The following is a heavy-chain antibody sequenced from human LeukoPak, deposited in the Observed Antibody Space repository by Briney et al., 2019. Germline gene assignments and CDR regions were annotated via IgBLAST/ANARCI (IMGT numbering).Heavy chain of an antibody. Sequence: ASVKVTCKASGYTFTGYYMHWVRQAPGQGLEWMGRINPNSGGTNYAQKFQGRVTMTRDTSISTAYMELSRLRSDDTAVYYCARDSTFRDYEGDYWGQGTLVTVSS. CDR2: INPNSGGT. CDR3: ARDSTFRDYEGDY. CDR1: GYTFTGYY. V-gene: IGHV1-2*06. J-gene: IGHJ4*02. D-gene: IGHD4-17*01.